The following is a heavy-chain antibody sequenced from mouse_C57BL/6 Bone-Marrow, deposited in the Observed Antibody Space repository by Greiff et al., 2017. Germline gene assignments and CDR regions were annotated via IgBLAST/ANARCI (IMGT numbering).Heavy chain of an antibody. V-gene: IGHV1-64*01. CDR2: IHPNSGST. D-gene: IGHD1-1*01. Sequence: VQLQQPGAELVKPGASVKLSCKASGYTFTSYWMHWVKQRPGQGLEWIGMIHPNSGSTNYNEKFKSKATLTVDKSYSTAYMQLSSLTSEDSAVYYCANYYGSSYWVAYWGQGTLVTVSA. CDR3: ANYYGSSYWVAY. J-gene: IGHJ3*01. CDR1: GYTFTSYW.